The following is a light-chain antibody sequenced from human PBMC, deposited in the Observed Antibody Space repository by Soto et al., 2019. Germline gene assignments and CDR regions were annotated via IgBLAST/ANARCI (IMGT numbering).Light chain of an antibody. Sequence: IRMTQSPSTLSASVGDRFTITCRASQSISSWLAWYQQKPGKAPKLLIYDASSLESGVPSRFSGSGSGTEFTLTISSLQPDDFATYYCQQYNSYSWTFGQGTKVDIK. CDR1: QSISSW. CDR3: QQYNSYSWT. V-gene: IGKV1-5*01. J-gene: IGKJ1*01. CDR2: DAS.